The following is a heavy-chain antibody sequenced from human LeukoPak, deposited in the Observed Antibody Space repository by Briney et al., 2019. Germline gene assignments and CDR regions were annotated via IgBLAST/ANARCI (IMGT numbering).Heavy chain of an antibody. D-gene: IGHD3-10*01. V-gene: IGHV1-18*01. CDR1: GYTFTSYG. CDR3: AKDGGRGRHYYGSGSYDY. Sequence: ASVKVSCKASGYTFTSYGISWVRQAPGQGLEWMGWISAYNGNTNYAQKLQGRVTMTTDTSTSTAYMELRSLRSDDTAVYYCAKDGGRGRHYYGSGSYDYWGQGTLVTVSS. CDR2: ISAYNGNT. J-gene: IGHJ4*02.